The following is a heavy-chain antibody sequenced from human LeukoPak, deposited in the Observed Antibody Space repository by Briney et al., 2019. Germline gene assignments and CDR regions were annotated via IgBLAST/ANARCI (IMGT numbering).Heavy chain of an antibody. CDR2: INTNTGNP. J-gene: IGHJ4*02. D-gene: IGHD3-16*02. CDR3: ARVRIADYVWGTYRPDYFDY. V-gene: IGHV7-4-1*02. Sequence: VASVKVSCKASGYTFTSYAMNWVRQAPGQGLEWMGWINTNTGNPTYAQGFTGRFVFSLDTSVTTAYLQISSLKAEDTAVYYCARVRIADYVWGTYRPDYFDYWGQGTLVTVSS. CDR1: GYTFTSYA.